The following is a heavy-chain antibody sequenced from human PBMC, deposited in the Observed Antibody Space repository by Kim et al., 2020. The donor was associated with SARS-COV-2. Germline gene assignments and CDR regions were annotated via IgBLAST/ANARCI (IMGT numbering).Heavy chain of an antibody. D-gene: IGHD3-10*01. CDR2: INHSGST. CDR3: ARGRRSYYGSGSYSGYFDY. CDR1: GGSFSGYY. Sequence: SETLSLTCAVYGGSFSGYYWSWIRQPPGKGLEWIGEINHSGSTNYNPSLKSRVTISVDTSKNQFSLKLSSVTAADTAVYYCARGRRSYYGSGSYSGYFDYWGQGTLVTVSS. J-gene: IGHJ4*02. V-gene: IGHV4-34*01.